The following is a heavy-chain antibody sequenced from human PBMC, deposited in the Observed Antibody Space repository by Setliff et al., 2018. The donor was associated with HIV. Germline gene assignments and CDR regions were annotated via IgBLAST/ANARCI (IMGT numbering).Heavy chain of an antibody. V-gene: IGHV3-48*01. Sequence: PGGSLRLSCEASGFTFSSYKMNWVRQAPGKGLEWVSYIGGSGSAIYYADSVKGRFTISRDNAKNSLYLQLNSLRAEDTAVYYCVRDASPDYDSGGYSAGGHWGRGTLVPVSS. J-gene: IGHJ4*02. D-gene: IGHD3-22*01. CDR2: IGGSGSAI. CDR1: GFTFSSYK. CDR3: VRDASPDYDSGGYSAGGH.